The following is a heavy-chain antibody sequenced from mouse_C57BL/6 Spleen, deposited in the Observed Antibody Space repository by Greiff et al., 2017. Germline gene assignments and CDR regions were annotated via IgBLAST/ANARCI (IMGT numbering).Heavy chain of an antibody. CDR3: ARDSAGYPLAY. V-gene: IGHV5-17*01. J-gene: IGHJ3*01. Sequence: EVHLVESGGGLVKPGGSLKLSCAASGFTFSDYGMHWVRQAPEKGLEWVAYISSGSSTIYYADTGKGRFTISRDNAKNTLFLQMTSLRAEDTAMYYCARDSAGYPLAYWGQGTLVTVSA. CDR2: ISSGSSTI. D-gene: IGHD3-2*02. CDR1: GFTFSDYG.